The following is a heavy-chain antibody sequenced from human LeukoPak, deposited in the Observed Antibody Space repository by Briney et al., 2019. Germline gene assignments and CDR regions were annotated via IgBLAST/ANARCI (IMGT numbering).Heavy chain of an antibody. CDR2: ISSGSNTI. CDR3: AREVESTGPGFDY. V-gene: IGHV3-48*03. J-gene: IGHJ4*02. Sequence: GGSLRLSCATSGFTFSSYEMSWVRQAPGKGLEWVSYISSGSNTIYYADSVKGRFTISRDNAKNSVYLQMNSLRAEDTAVYYCAREVESTGPGFDYWGQGTLVTVSS. CDR1: GFTFSSYE. D-gene: IGHD1-26*01.